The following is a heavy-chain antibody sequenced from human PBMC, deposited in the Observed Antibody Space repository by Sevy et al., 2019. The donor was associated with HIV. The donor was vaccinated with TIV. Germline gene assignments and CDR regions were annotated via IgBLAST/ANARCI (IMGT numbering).Heavy chain of an antibody. V-gene: IGHV3-30-3*01. CDR3: ARVGGYSVNFLPSGY. D-gene: IGHD3-10*02. CDR1: GFTFSSHA. CDR2: ISYDGSSK. Sequence: GGSLRLSCAASGFTFSSHAMHWVRQAPGKGLEWMAAISYDGSSKYYADSVKGRFTISRDDSKNTLYLQMSSLRAGDTAVYYCARVGGYSVNFLPSGYWGQGTLVTVSS. J-gene: IGHJ4*02.